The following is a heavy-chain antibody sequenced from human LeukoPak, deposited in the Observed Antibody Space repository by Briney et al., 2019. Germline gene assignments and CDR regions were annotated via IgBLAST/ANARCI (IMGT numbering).Heavy chain of an antibody. CDR3: ARRDYSNSFDP. V-gene: IGHV5-51*01. CDR2: IYPGDSDT. Sequence: GESLKISCKGSGYSFTSYWIGWVRQMPGEGLEWMGIIYPGDSDTRYNPFFQGQVTISADKSISTAYLQWSSLKASDTAMYYCARRDYSNSFDPWGQGTLVTVSS. D-gene: IGHD4-11*01. J-gene: IGHJ5*02. CDR1: GYSFTSYW.